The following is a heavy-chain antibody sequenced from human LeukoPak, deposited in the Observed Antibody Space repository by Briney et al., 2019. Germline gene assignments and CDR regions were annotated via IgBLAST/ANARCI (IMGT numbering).Heavy chain of an antibody. D-gene: IGHD2-2*01. CDR3: AKDKHEVVPAADEY. Sequence: PGGSLRLSYAASGFTFNNYAMSWVRQTPGKGPEWVSGISGSASSTYYTDSVKGRFTISRDNSKNTLYLQMNSLRAEDTALYYCAKDKHEVVPAADEYWGQGTLVTVSS. V-gene: IGHV3-23*01. J-gene: IGHJ4*02. CDR1: GFTFNNYA. CDR2: ISGSASST.